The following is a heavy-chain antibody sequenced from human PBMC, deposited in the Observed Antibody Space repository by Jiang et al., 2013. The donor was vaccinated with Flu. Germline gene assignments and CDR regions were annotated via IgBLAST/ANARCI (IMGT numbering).Heavy chain of an antibody. V-gene: IGHV1-3*01. CDR3: ARRLVVVPALLDP. J-gene: IGHJ5*02. CDR1: GYTFTSYA. Sequence: PGASVKVSCKASGYTFTSYAMHWVRQAPGQRLEWMGWINAGNGNTKYSQKFQGRVTITRDTSASTAYMELSSLRSEDTAVYYCARRLVVVPALLDPWGQGTLVTVSS. D-gene: IGHD2-2*01. CDR2: INAGNGNT.